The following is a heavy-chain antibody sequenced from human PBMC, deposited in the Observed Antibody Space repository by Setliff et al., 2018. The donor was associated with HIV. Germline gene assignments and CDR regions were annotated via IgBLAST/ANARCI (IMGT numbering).Heavy chain of an antibody. V-gene: IGHV4-4*07. CDR1: GGSFGVYR. J-gene: IGHJ5*02. CDR3: ARDRHSSGLGSYGP. Sequence: SETLSLTCTISGGSFGVYRWSWIRQSPGRGLEWIGRIDSSGTTDYKPSLKGRVAISVDTSRNQFSLRVTSVTAADTAVYFCARDRHSSGLGSYGPWGPGILVTVSS. CDR2: IDSSGTT. D-gene: IGHD3-10*01.